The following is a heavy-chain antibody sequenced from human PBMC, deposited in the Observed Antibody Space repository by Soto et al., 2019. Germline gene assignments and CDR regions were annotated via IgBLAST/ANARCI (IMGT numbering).Heavy chain of an antibody. CDR2: IYYSGST. J-gene: IGHJ3*02. Sequence: QLQLQESGPGLVKPSETLSLTCTVSGGSISSSSYYWGWIRQSPGKGLEWIGSIYYSGSTYYNPSLKSRVTISVDTSKNQFSLKLSSVTAADTAVYYCARPSSESSGYTSPGAFDIWGQGTMVTVSS. CDR1: GGSISSSSYY. D-gene: IGHD3-22*01. V-gene: IGHV4-39*01. CDR3: ARPSSESSGYTSPGAFDI.